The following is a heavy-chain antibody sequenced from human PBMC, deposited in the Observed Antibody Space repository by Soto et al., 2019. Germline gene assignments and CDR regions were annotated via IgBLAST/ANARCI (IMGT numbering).Heavy chain of an antibody. J-gene: IGHJ6*02. Sequence: GVLRLSCAASGFTFSTYWMYWVRQAPDKGLVWVSRINSDGSDTSYADSVKGRFTISRDDARNTLYLQMNSLRAEDTAVYYCAKGLFAGSRYTMDVWGRGTTVTVSS. V-gene: IGHV3-74*01. CDR1: GFTFSTYW. D-gene: IGHD3-9*01. CDR2: INSDGSDT. CDR3: AKGLFAGSRYTMDV.